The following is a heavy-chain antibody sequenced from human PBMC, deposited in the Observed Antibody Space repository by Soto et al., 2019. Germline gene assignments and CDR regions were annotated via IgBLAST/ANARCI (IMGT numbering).Heavy chain of an antibody. D-gene: IGHD2-21*02. CDR2: IKSKTDGGTT. J-gene: IGHJ4*02. CDR1: GFTFSHTW. Sequence: PGGSLRLSCAASGFTFSHTWMSWVRQAPGKGLEWVGRIKSKTDGGTTDYAAPVKGRFTLSRDDSENTLYLQMNSLKIEDTAVYYCATDGCDLGRYWGQGTLVTVSS. V-gene: IGHV3-15*01. CDR3: ATDGCDLGRY.